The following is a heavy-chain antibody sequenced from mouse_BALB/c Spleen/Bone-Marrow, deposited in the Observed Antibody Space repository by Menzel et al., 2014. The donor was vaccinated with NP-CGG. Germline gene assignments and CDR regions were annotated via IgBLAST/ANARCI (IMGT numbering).Heavy chain of an antibody. V-gene: IGHV14-3*02. CDR1: GFNIKHSY. D-gene: IGHD2-14*01. CDR2: IDPANCST. CDR3: ARRGDRYEAWFPY. J-gene: IGHJ3*01. Sequence: VQLQQSGAELVKPAASVRLSYTASGFNIKHSYMHWAEHTPEQGLEWIGRIDPANCSTKNGPKFQVKATIALDTSSNKAFLQLSSVTSEDTAVYLCARRGDRYEAWFPYRGPGTLGTVSA.